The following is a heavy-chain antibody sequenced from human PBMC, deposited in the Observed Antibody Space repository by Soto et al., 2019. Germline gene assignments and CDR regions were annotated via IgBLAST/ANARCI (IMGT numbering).Heavy chain of an antibody. V-gene: IGHV3-33*01. J-gene: IGHJ3*02. Sequence: GGSLRLSCAASGFTFSSYGMHWVRQAPGKGLEWVAVIWYDGSNKYYADSVKGRFTISRDNSKNTLYLQMNSLRAEDTAVYYCAREQWLVRGSFDIWRPGTMVKVSS. CDR2: IWYDGSNK. CDR1: GFTFSSYG. CDR3: AREQWLVRGSFDI. D-gene: IGHD6-19*01.